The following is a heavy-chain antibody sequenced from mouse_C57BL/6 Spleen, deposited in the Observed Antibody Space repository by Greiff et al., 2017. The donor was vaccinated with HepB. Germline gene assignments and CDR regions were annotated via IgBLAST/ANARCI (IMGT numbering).Heavy chain of an antibody. Sequence: VKLQESGPGLVQPSQCLSITCTASGFSLTSYGVHWVRQSPGKGLEWLGVIWSGGSTDYNAAFISRLSISKDNSKRQVSFKMNSLQADDTAIYYCASLLRFAYWGQGTLVTVSA. CDR3: ASLLRFAY. J-gene: IGHJ3*01. D-gene: IGHD2-1*01. CDR1: GFSLTSYG. CDR2: IWSGGST. V-gene: IGHV2-2*01.